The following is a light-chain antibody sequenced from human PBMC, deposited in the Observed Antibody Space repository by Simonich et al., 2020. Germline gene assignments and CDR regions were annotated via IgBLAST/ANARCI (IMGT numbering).Light chain of an antibody. Sequence: DIQMTQSPSSLSASLGDRVTITCRASQRISSYLTWYQHKPGKAPKLLIYAASSLKSGVPSRFSGRGSGTDFTLTISSLQPEDFATYYCQQSYSTPFTFGPGTKVDIK. CDR2: AAS. V-gene: IGKV1-39*01. J-gene: IGKJ3*01. CDR3: QQSYSTPFT. CDR1: QRISSY.